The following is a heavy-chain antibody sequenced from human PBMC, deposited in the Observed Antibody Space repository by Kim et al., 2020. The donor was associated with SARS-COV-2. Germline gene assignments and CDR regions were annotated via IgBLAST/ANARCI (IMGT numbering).Heavy chain of an antibody. J-gene: IGHJ4*02. V-gene: IGHV1-46*01. Sequence: ASVKVSCKASGYTFTSYYMHWVRQAPGQGLEWMGIINPSGGSTSYAQKFQGRVTMTGDTSTSTVYMELSSLRSEDTAVYYCARDVHDYGGKRGPYYFDYWGQGTLVTVSS. D-gene: IGHD4-17*01. CDR2: INPSGGST. CDR1: GYTFTSYY. CDR3: ARDVHDYGGKRGPYYFDY.